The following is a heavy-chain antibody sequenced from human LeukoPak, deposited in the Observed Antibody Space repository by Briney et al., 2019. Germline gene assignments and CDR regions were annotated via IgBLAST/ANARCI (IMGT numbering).Heavy chain of an antibody. D-gene: IGHD1-26*01. CDR3: ARGRSNYYGMDV. Sequence: SETLSLTCSVSGGSINSYYWNWIRRPPGKGLEWIGYIYYNGNTNYSPSLKSRVTMSVDTSKNLFSLKVSSVTAADTAVYYCARGRSNYYGMDVWGQGTTVTVSS. CDR2: IYYNGNT. V-gene: IGHV4-59*01. J-gene: IGHJ6*02. CDR1: GGSINSYY.